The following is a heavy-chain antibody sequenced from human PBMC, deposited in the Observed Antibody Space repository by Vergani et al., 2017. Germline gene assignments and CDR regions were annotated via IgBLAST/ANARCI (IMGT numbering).Heavy chain of an antibody. D-gene: IGHD1-26*01. V-gene: IGHV1-69*02. J-gene: IGHJ4*02. CDR2: IIPILGIA. Sequence: QVQLVQSGAEVKKPGSSVKVSCKASGGTFSSYTISWVRQAPGQGLEWMGRIIPILGIANYAQKFQGRVTITADKSTSTAYMELSSLRSEDTAVYYCAKGEWELLVLDYWGQGTLVTVSS. CDR1: GGTFSSYT. CDR3: AKGEWELLVLDY.